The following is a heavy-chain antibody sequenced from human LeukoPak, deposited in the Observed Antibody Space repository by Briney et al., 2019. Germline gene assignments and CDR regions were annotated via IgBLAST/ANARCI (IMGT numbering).Heavy chain of an antibody. CDR2: MYYSGHT. CDR1: GGSLSSSSHS. V-gene: IGHV4-39*01. Sequence: LETLSLTCTVSGGSLSSSSHSWGWIRQPPGKGLEWIGSMYYSGHTYYNPPLKSRLTISVDTSKNQLSLQVTPVAAADTAVYYCGRQQYRSGSTYHFDYWGQGTVVTVSS. CDR3: GRQQYRSGSTYHFDY. J-gene: IGHJ4*02. D-gene: IGHD6-19*01.